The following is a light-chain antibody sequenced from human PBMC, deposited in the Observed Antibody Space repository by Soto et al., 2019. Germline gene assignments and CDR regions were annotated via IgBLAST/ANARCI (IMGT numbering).Light chain of an antibody. V-gene: IGKV1-17*01. Sequence: DIQMTQSPSSLSASVGDGVTITCLASQGIKNDLAWYQQKPGKAPKRLIYAVSSLQSGVPSRFSGSGSGTEFTLTISSLQPEDVATYYCLQHHSYPQTFGQGTKVDIK. CDR1: QGIKND. CDR3: LQHHSYPQT. J-gene: IGKJ1*01. CDR2: AVS.